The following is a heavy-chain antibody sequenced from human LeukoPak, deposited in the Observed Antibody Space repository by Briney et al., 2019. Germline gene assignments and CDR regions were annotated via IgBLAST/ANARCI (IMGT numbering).Heavy chain of an antibody. Sequence: PGGSLRLSCAASGFTFSNAWINWFCQAPGGGLDWVGRIKSKTDGGTTDYAAPVKGRFTISRDDSKTTLYLQINSLKTEDTAVYYCTTEPYSGTYHYWGQGTLVTVSS. CDR3: TTEPYSGTYHY. D-gene: IGHD1-26*01. J-gene: IGHJ4*02. V-gene: IGHV3-15*07. CDR1: GFTFSNAW. CDR2: IKSKTDGGTT.